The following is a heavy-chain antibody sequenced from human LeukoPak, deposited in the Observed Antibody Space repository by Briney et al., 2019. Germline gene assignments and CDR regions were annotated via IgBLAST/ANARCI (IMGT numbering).Heavy chain of an antibody. V-gene: IGHV4-34*01. CDR1: GGSFSGYY. CDR3: AGFWSGYPNYYYYMDV. J-gene: IGHJ6*03. CDR2: INHSGST. D-gene: IGHD3-3*01. Sequence: SETLSLTCAVYGGSFSGYYWSWIRQPPGKGLEWIGEINHSGSTNYNPSLKSRATISVDTSKNQFSLKLSSVTAADTAVYYCAGFWSGYPNYYYYMDVWGKGTTVTVSS.